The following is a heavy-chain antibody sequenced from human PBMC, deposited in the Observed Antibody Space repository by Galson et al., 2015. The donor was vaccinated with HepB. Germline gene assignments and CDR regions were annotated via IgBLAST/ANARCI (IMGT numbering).Heavy chain of an antibody. D-gene: IGHD3-10*01. CDR3: ARGLLWFGELLFFDY. CDR1: GFTFSSYG. CDR2: IWYDGSNK. Sequence: SLRLSCAASGFTFSSYGMHWVRQAPGKGLEWVAVIWYDGSNKYYADSVKGRFTISRDNSKNTLYLQMNSLRAEDTAVYYCARGLLWFGELLFFDYWGQGTLVTVSS. V-gene: IGHV3-33*08. J-gene: IGHJ4*02.